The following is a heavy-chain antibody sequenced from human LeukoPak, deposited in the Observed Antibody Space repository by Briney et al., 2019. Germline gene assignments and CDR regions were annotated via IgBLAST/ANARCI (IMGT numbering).Heavy chain of an antibody. Sequence: EASVKLSCKASGGTFSSYAISWVRQAPGQGLEWMGGIIPIFGTANYAQKFQGRVTITADESTSTAYMELSSLRSEDTAVYYCASGYSYGYSYYYMDVWGKGTTVTVSS. CDR1: GGTFSSYA. J-gene: IGHJ6*03. CDR3: ASGYSYGYSYYYMDV. CDR2: IIPIFGTA. D-gene: IGHD5-18*01. V-gene: IGHV1-69*13.